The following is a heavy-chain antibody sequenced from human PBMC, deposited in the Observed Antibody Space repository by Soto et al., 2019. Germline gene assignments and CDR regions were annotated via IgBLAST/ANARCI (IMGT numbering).Heavy chain of an antibody. V-gene: IGHV3-74*01. CDR3: ARELASCNDY. D-gene: IGHD3-3*02. Sequence: EVQLVESGGGLVQPGGSLRLSCAASGFTFSGYWMHWVRQAPGKGLVWVSRIDGDGSRTNYADSVKGRFTISRDNAKNTLYLQMNSLRAEDTAVYYCARELASCNDYWGQGTLVTVSS. CDR1: GFTFSGYW. CDR2: IDGDGSRT. J-gene: IGHJ4*02.